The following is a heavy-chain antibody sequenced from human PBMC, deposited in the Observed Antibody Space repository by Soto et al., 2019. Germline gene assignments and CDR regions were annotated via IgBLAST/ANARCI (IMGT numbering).Heavy chain of an antibody. V-gene: IGHV4-39*01. CDR3: ATIVELMFDP. Sequence: SETLSLTCTVSGGSIRSSRYYWAWIRQPPGKGLEWIGSMYYSGSTYYNPSLKSRVTISIDTSKNQVSLKLSSVTAADTAVYYCATIVELMFDPWGQGTLVTVSS. D-gene: IGHD3-22*01. J-gene: IGHJ5*02. CDR2: MYYSGST. CDR1: GGSIRSSRYY.